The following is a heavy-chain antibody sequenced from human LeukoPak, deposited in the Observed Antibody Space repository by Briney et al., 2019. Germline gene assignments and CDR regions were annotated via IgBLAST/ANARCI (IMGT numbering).Heavy chain of an antibody. D-gene: IGHD3-22*01. Sequence: SETLSLTCTVSGGSINSYYWGWIRQPPGKGLEWIGTIYYSGSTYYNPSLKSRVTISIDTSKNQFFLKLSSVTAADTAVYYCVRPSIVVVMQVFDIWGLGTMVTVSS. V-gene: IGHV4-39*07. CDR3: VRPSIVVVMQVFDI. CDR1: GGSINSYY. CDR2: IYYSGST. J-gene: IGHJ3*02.